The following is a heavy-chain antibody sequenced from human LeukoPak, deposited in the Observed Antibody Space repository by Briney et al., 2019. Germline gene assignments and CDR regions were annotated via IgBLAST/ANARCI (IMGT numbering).Heavy chain of an antibody. Sequence: PSETLSLTCTVSGGSISSSSYYWGWIRQPPGKGLEWIGSIYYSGSTYYNPSLKSRVTISVDTSKNQFSLKLSSVTAADTAVYYCERDHLGGRIDYWGQGTLVTVSS. CDR2: IYYSGST. D-gene: IGHD3-16*01. V-gene: IGHV4-39*07. J-gene: IGHJ4*02. CDR1: GGSISSSSYY. CDR3: ERDHLGGRIDY.